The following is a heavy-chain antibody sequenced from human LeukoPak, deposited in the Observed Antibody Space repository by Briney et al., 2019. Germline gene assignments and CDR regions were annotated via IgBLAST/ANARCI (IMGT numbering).Heavy chain of an antibody. CDR1: GGSISSGGYY. J-gene: IGHJ4*02. V-gene: IGHV4-31*03. CDR2: IYYSGST. CDR3: ARAYADYYDSTYFDY. D-gene: IGHD3-22*01. Sequence: PSQTLSLTCTVSGGSISSGGYYWSCIRQHPGKGLECIGYIYYSGSTYYNPSLKSRVTISVDTSKNQFSLKLSSVTAADTAVYYCARAYADYYDSTYFDYWGQGTLVTVSS.